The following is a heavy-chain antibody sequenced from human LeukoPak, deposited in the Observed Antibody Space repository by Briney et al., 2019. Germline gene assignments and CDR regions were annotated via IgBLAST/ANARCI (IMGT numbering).Heavy chain of an antibody. CDR1: GFTFSTYA. Sequence: GGSLRLSCAASGFTFSTYALSWVRQAPEKGLGWVSTISGSGVSTYYADSVKGRFTISRDNSKNTLYLQMNSLRPEDTAVYYCAKTLGLDYWGQGTLVTVSS. CDR3: AKTLGLDY. CDR2: ISGSGVST. V-gene: IGHV3-23*01. D-gene: IGHD7-27*01. J-gene: IGHJ4*02.